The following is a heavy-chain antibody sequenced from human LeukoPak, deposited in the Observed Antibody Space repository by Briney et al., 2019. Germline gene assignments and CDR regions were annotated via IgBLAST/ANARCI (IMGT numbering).Heavy chain of an antibody. Sequence: GGSLRLSCVGSGFTFSRYWLNWVRQAPGKGLEWVANMNQDGSEIYYLDSVKGRFTISRDNAKNSVYLQMNSLRAEDTAVYYCARDQIIVATILDYYYGMDVWGQGTTVTVSS. V-gene: IGHV3-7*01. CDR2: MNQDGSEI. CDR1: GFTFSRYW. J-gene: IGHJ6*02. CDR3: ARDQIIVATILDYYYGMDV. D-gene: IGHD5-12*01.